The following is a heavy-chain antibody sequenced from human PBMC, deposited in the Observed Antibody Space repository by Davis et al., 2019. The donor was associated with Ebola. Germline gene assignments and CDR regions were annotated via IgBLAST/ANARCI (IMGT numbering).Heavy chain of an antibody. V-gene: IGHV4-34*01. CDR3: ARGGGFGGYGMDV. CDR2: INYSGST. D-gene: IGHD3-10*01. Sequence: MPSETLSLTCAVYGGSFSGYYWTWIRQPPGKGLEWTAEINYSGSTNYNPSLKSRVTISVDTSKNQFSLKLSSVTAADTAVYYCARGGGFGGYGMDVWGQGTTVTVSS. CDR1: GGSFSGYY. J-gene: IGHJ6*02.